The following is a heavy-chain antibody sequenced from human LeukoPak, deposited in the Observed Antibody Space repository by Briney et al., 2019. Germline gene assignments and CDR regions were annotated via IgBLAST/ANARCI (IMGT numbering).Heavy chain of an antibody. CDR2: IYYSGST. D-gene: IGHD4-23*01. CDR1: GGSFSGYY. CDR3: SGGNSDFDY. V-gene: IGHV4-59*01. J-gene: IGHJ4*02. Sequence: SETLSLTCAVYGGSFSGYYWSWIRQPPGKGLEWIGYIYYSGSTNYNPSLKSRVTISVDTSKNQFSLKLSSVTAADTAVYYCSGGNSDFDYWGQGTLVTVSS.